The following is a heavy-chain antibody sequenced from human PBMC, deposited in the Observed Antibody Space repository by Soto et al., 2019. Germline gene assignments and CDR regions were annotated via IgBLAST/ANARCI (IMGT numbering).Heavy chain of an antibody. V-gene: IGHV4-59*11. CDR2: VYFRGTS. CDR3: ERDMTSSGWFDT. J-gene: IGHJ5*02. Sequence: SATXSLTCGVSVFSITNHYDIVIRQSPGKGLECIGSVYFRGTSNYNPSLRSRATISIDYYKNQLSMELTSVNAEDPDVYYCERDMTSSGWFDTWGQGALVTVYS. D-gene: IGHD3-16*01. CDR1: VFSITNHY.